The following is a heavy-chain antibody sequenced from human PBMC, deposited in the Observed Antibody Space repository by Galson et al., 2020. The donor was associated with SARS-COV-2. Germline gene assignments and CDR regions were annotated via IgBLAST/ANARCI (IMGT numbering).Heavy chain of an antibody. Sequence: SETLSLTCTVSGGSISSSSYYWGWIRQPPGKGLEWVGNIYKTGNTYYNPSLKSRVTISVDTSKNQVSLKMRSVTAADTAVYYCARADYYGLGSLLSGEYYFGYWGQGNLVTVSS. J-gene: IGHJ4*02. CDR3: ARADYYGLGSLLSGEYYFGY. V-gene: IGHV4-39*01. D-gene: IGHD3-10*01. CDR1: GGSISSSSYY. CDR2: IYKTGNT.